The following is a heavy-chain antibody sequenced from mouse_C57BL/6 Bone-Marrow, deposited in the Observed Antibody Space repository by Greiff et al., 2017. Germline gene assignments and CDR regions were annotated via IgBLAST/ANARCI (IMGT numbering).Heavy chain of an antibody. Sequence: QVQLQQSGAELVRPGSSVKLSCKASGYTFTSYWMDWVKQRPGQGLEWIGNIYPSDSETHYNQKFKDKATLTVDKSSSTAYMQLSSLTSEDSAVYYCARSVTGTRAYWGQGTLVTVSA. CDR1: GYTFTSYW. CDR2: IYPSDSET. V-gene: IGHV1-61*01. CDR3: ARSVTGTRAY. J-gene: IGHJ3*01. D-gene: IGHD4-1*01.